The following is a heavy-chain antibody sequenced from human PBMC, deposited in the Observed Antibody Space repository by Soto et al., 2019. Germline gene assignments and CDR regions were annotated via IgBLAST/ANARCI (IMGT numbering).Heavy chain of an antibody. CDR2: IYWDDDN. CDR1: GFSLSTTGVG. J-gene: IGHJ6*02. D-gene: IGHD2-21*01. CDR3: VQSRCGGDCLQSYSSHSYYGLDV. Sequence: QITLKESGPPLVKPTQTLTLTCTFSGFSLSTTGVGVGWIRQPPGKALEWFALIYWDDDNPYNPSVKSRLTITKDTSKNQVVLTMTNMDPVDTATYYCVQSRCGGDCLQSYSSHSYYGLDVWGQGTTVTVSS. V-gene: IGHV2-5*02.